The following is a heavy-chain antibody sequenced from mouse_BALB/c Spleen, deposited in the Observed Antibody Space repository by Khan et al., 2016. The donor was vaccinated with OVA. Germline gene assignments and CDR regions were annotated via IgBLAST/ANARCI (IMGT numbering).Heavy chain of an antibody. CDR3: ARVGCGYGFAY. D-gene: IGHD1-2*01. J-gene: IGHJ3*01. V-gene: IGHV7-3*02. Sequence: EVELVESGGGLVQPGGSLRLSCATSGFTFTDYYMNWVRQPPGKALEWLGFIRKKASGYTTEYSPSVKGRFTISRDNSQSILYLQMNTLRAEDSATYYCARVGCGYGFAYWGQGTLVTVSA. CDR2: IRKKASGYTT. CDR1: GFTFTDYY.